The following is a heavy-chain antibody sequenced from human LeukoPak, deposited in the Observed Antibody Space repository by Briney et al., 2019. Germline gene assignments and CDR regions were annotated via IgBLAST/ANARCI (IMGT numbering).Heavy chain of an antibody. V-gene: IGHV3-7*05. CDR3: ARYRGSGLSDP. J-gene: IGHJ5*02. CDR2: IKQDGSDK. Sequence: PGGSLTLSCAASGFTVSSNYMTWVRQAPGKGLEWVANIKQDGSDKYYVDSVKGRFTVSRDNAKTSLYLQMNSLRAEDTAVYYCARYRGSGLSDPGGQGTLVTVS. CDR1: GFTVSSNY. D-gene: IGHD3-10*01.